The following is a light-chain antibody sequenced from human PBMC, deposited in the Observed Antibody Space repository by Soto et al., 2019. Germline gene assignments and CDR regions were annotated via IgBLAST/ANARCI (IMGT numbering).Light chain of an antibody. CDR3: QQTYNPPRT. CDR1: ETIASY. CDR2: AAS. V-gene: IGKV1-39*01. Sequence: DIQMTQSPSSLSASVGDRVTITCRASETIASYVNWYQQRPGKAPKLLIYAASTLQSGVPSRFGGSGSGTDFTLTITRLQPEDFATYVCQQTYNPPRTFGQGT. J-gene: IGKJ1*01.